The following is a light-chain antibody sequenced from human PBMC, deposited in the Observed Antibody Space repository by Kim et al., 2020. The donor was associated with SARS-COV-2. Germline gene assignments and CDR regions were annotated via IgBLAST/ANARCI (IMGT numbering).Light chain of an antibody. J-gene: IGKJ3*01. Sequence: DIQMTQSPSSLSASVGDRVTITCRASQSISSYLNWYQQKPGKAPKLLIYAASSLQSGVPSRFSGSGSGTDFTLTISSLQPEDFATYYCPQSYSTLVFSFGPGTTVDIK. CDR3: PQSYSTLVFS. CDR1: QSISSY. V-gene: IGKV1-39*01. CDR2: AAS.